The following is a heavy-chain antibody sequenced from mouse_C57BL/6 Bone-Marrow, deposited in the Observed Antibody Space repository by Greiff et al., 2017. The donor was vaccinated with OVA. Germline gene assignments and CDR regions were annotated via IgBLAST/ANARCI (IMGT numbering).Heavy chain of an antibody. J-gene: IGHJ1*03. D-gene: IGHD1-1*01. CDR1: GYAFSSYW. Sequence: VQLQQSGAELVKPGASVKISCKASGYAFSSYWMNWVKQRPGKGLEWIGQIYPGDGDTNYNGKFKGKATLTADKSSSTAYMQLSSLTSEDSAVYFCARLTTVVATYWYFDVWGTGTTVTVSS. CDR3: ARLTTVVATYWYFDV. CDR2: IYPGDGDT. V-gene: IGHV1-80*01.